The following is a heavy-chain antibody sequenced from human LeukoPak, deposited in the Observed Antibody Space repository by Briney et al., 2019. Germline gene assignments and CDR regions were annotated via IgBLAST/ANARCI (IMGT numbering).Heavy chain of an antibody. CDR3: ARGCSGGSCYSVY. Sequence: ASVKVSCKASEYTFTGYYIHLVRQAPGQGPEWMGWISAYNGNTNYAQKLQGRVTMTTDTSTSTAYMELRSLRSDDTAEYYCARGCSGGSCYSVYWGQGTLVTVSS. J-gene: IGHJ4*02. D-gene: IGHD2-15*01. CDR1: EYTFTGYY. V-gene: IGHV1-18*04. CDR2: ISAYNGNT.